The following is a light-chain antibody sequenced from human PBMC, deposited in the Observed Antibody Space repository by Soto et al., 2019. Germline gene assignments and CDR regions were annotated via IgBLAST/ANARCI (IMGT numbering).Light chain of an antibody. Sequence: EIVMTQSPATLSVSPGERATLSCRASQSVSSNLAWYQQKPGQSPRLLIYGASTRATGIPARFSGSGSGTEFTLTLSSLESEDVPVYYCQQYINLWTFGQGTKVEIK. CDR3: QQYINLWT. V-gene: IGKV3-15*01. CDR2: GAS. CDR1: QSVSSN. J-gene: IGKJ1*01.